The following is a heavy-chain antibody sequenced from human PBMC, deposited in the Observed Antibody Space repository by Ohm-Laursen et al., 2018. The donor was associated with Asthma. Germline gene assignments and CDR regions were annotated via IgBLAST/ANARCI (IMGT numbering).Heavy chain of an antibody. CDR2: ISYDGSNK. CDR3: ARGGYYDVDY. CDR1: GFTFSSYG. D-gene: IGHD3-22*01. V-gene: IGHV3-30*03. Sequence: LSLTCAVSGFTFSSYGMHWVRQAPGKGLEWVAIISYDGSNKYYADSVKSRFTISRDNSKNTLYLQLDSLRADDTAVYYCARGGYYDVDYWGQGTLVTVSS. J-gene: IGHJ4*02.